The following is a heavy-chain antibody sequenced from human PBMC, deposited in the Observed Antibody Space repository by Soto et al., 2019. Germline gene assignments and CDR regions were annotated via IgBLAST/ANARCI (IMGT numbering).Heavy chain of an antibody. CDR3: ASSGIAAAGDAFDI. CDR2: ISSSSTI. D-gene: IGHD6-13*01. V-gene: IGHV3-48*01. J-gene: IGHJ3*02. CDR1: GFTFSSYS. Sequence: GGSLRLSCAASGFTFSSYSMNWVRQAPGKGLEWVSYISSSSTIYYADSVKGRFTISRDNAKNSLYLQMNSLRAEDTAVYYCASSGIAAAGDAFDIWGQGTMVTVSS.